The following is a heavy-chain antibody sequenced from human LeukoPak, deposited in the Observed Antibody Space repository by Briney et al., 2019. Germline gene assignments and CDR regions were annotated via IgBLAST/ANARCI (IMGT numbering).Heavy chain of an antibody. V-gene: IGHV4-34*01. J-gene: IGHJ4*02. CDR2: INHSGST. D-gene: IGHD3-3*01. CDR1: GGSFSGYY. Sequence: SETLSLTCAVYGGSFSGYYWSWIRQPPGKGLEWIGEINHSGSTNYNPSLESRVTISVDTSKNQFSLKLSSVTAADTAVYYCAREYYDFWSGQSLHFDYWGQGTLVTVSS. CDR3: AREYYDFWSGQSLHFDY.